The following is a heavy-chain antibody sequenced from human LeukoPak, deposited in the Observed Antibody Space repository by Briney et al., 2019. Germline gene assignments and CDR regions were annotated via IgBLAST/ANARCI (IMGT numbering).Heavy chain of an antibody. CDR1: GLTVGSTY. Sequence: GGSLRLSCAVSGLTVGSTYMSWVRQAPGKGLEWASIIFAGGSTYHADSVKGRFTISRDNSKNTLYLQMNSLRAEDTAVYYCARDQMDYWGQGTLVTVSS. J-gene: IGHJ4*02. CDR2: IFAGGST. V-gene: IGHV3-53*01. CDR3: ARDQMDY.